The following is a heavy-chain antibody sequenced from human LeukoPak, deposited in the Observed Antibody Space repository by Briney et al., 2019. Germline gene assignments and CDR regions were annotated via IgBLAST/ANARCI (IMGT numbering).Heavy chain of an antibody. Sequence: SETLSLTCTVSGGSISSGGYYWSWIRQHPGKGLEWIGYIYYSGSTYYNPSLKSRVTISVDTSKNQFSLKLSSVTAADTAVYYCARGVVVPAATGPNWFDPWGQGTLVTVSS. CDR1: GGSISSGGYY. CDR3: ARGVVVPAATGPNWFDP. CDR2: IYYSGST. D-gene: IGHD2-2*01. V-gene: IGHV4-31*03. J-gene: IGHJ5*02.